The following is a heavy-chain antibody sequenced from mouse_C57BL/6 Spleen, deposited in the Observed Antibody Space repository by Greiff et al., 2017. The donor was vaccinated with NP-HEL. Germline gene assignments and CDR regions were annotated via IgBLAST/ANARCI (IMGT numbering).Heavy chain of an antibody. D-gene: IGHD1-1*01. CDR2: IDPEDGDT. CDR3: TRLGYGSSYKYFDV. J-gene: IGHJ1*03. Sequence: VQLQQSGAELVRPGASVKLSCTASGFNIKDYYMHWVKQRPEQGLEWIGRIDPEDGDTEYAPKFQGKATMTADPSSNTAYLQLSSLTSEDTAVYYCTRLGYGSSYKYFDVWGTGTTVTVSS. CDR1: GFNIKDYY. V-gene: IGHV14-1*01.